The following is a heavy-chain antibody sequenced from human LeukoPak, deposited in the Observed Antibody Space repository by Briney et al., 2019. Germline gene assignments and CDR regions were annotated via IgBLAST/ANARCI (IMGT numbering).Heavy chain of an antibody. CDR1: GGSISSYY. CDR2: TYYSGTT. CDR3: ARGDKRVTFGGVIVPFDY. V-gene: IGHV4-59*01. J-gene: IGHJ4*02. D-gene: IGHD3-16*02. Sequence: SETLSLTCTVSGGSISSYYWNWIRQPPGKGLEWIGYTYYSGTTNYSPSLESRVTISIDTSKKQFSLKLTSVTPADTAVYYCARGDKRVTFGGVIVPFDYWGQGTLVTVSS.